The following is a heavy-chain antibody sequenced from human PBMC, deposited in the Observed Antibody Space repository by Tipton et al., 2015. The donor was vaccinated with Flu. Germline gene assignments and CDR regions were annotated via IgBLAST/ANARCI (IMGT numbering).Heavy chain of an antibody. V-gene: IGHV4-59*01. CDR1: GGSISSYY. CDR2: IYYSGST. J-gene: IGHJ3*02. D-gene: IGHD3-22*01. Sequence: TLSLTCTVSGGSISSYYWSWIRQPPGKGLEWIGSIYYSGSTYYNPSLKSRVTISVDTSKNQFSLKLSSVTAADTAVYYCARDYKWLGAFDIWGQGTMVTVSS. CDR3: ARDYKWLGAFDI.